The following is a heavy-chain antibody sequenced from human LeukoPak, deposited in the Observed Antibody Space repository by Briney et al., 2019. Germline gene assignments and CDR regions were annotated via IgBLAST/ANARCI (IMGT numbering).Heavy chain of an antibody. V-gene: IGHV3-33*01. CDR1: GFTFSNYG. D-gene: IGHD1-14*01. J-gene: IGHJ4*02. Sequence: PGGSLRLSCAASGFTFSNYGIHGVRQAPGKGLEWVAIIWHDGSNKYYLDSVKGRFAISRDNSKNTVYLQMNSLRVEDTAMYYCARDGEPFQWNCDFWGQGTLVTVSS. CDR2: IWHDGSNK. CDR3: ARDGEPFQWNCDF.